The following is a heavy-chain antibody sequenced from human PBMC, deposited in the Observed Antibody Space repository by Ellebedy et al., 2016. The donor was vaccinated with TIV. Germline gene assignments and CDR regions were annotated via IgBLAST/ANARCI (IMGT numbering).Heavy chain of an antibody. CDR3: ARGTRDPQL. Sequence: GGSLRLSCAASGFTFSSYAMSWVRQAPGKGLEWVSAISGSGGSTYYADSVKGRFAISSDNAKNSLYLQMNSLRSEDTAVYYCARGTRDPQLWGQGTLVIVSS. D-gene: IGHD1-1*01. CDR1: GFTFSSYA. CDR2: ISGSGGST. J-gene: IGHJ4*02. V-gene: IGHV3-23*01.